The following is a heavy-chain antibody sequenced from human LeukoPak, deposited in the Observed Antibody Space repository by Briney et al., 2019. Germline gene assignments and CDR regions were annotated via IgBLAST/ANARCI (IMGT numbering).Heavy chain of an antibody. J-gene: IGHJ5*02. CDR2: ISSSGSTI. D-gene: IGHD4-17*01. CDR1: GFTFSDYY. V-gene: IGHV3-11*04. Sequence: PGGSLRLSCAASGFTFSDYYMSWIRQAPGKGLEWVSYISSSGSTIYYADSVKGRFTISRDNAKNSLYLQMNSLRAEDTAVYYCARGETTVTTENWFDPWGQGTLVTVSS. CDR3: ARGETTVTTENWFDP.